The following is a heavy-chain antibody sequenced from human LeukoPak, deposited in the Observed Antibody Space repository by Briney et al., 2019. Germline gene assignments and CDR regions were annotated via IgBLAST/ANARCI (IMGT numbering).Heavy chain of an antibody. D-gene: IGHD3/OR15-3a*01. CDR2: IYSSGTT. V-gene: IGHV4-59*01. J-gene: IGHJ4*02. CDR3: GRRPAVDGPIDD. CDR1: GGSLHRSF. Sequence: SETLSLTCVVSGGSLHRSFWTWVRQPPGKGLEWIGRIYSSGTTDYSPSLKSRLTISIDTSKNQFSLRLASVTAADTAVYYCGRRPAVDGPIDDWGQGILVAVSS.